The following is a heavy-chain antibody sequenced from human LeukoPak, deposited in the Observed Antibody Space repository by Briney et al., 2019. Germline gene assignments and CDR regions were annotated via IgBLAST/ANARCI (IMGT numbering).Heavy chain of an antibody. CDR3: ARDLSGYFVS. D-gene: IGHD3-22*01. CDR2: TYYRAKWYI. J-gene: IGHJ5*01. V-gene: IGHV6-1*01. CDR1: GDSVSSNSAA. Sequence: SQTLSLTCAISGDSVSSNSAAWDWIRQSPSRGLEWLGRTYYRAKWYIDSAISVKSRITIDPDTSKNQFSLHLNSVTPDDTAVYYCARDLSGYFVSWGQGTLATVSS.